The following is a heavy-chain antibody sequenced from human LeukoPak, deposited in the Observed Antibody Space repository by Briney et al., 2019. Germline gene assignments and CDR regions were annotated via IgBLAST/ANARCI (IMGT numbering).Heavy chain of an antibody. V-gene: IGHV4-59*01. CDR2: IYYSGST. D-gene: IGHD4-23*01. CDR1: GGSISSYY. J-gene: IGHJ3*02. CDR3: AREGGNSDAFDI. Sequence: KPSETLSLTCTVSGGSISSYYWSWIRQPPGKGLEWIGYIYYSGSTNYNPSLKSRVTISVDTSKNQFSLKLSSVTAADTAVYYCAREGGNSDAFDIWGQGTMVTVSS.